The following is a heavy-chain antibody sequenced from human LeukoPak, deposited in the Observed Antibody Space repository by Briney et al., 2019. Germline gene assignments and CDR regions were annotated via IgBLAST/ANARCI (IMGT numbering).Heavy chain of an antibody. D-gene: IGHD6-13*01. CDR2: ISYDGSNK. CDR3: ARGRYYSSSPDYFDY. V-gene: IGHV3-30-3*01. J-gene: IGHJ4*02. Sequence: GGSLRLSCAASGFTFSSYAMHWVRQAPGKGLEWVAVISYDGSNKYYADSVKGRFTISRDNSKNTLYLQMNSLRAEDTAVYYCARGRYYSSSPDYFDYWGQGTLVTVSS. CDR1: GFTFSSYA.